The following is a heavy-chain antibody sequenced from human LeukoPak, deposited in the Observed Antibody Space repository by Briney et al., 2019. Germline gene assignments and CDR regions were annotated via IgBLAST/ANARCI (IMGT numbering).Heavy chain of an antibody. D-gene: IGHD3-10*01. V-gene: IGHV1-18*01. CDR3: ASGSYYFDY. CDR2: ISPDNGDT. J-gene: IGHJ4*02. CDR1: GYTFTSYG. Sequence: GASVKVSCKASGYTFTSYGISWVRQAPGQGLQWMGLISPDNGDTKSAQNLQGRVILTTETSTSTAYMELRSLRSDDTAVYYCASGSYYFDYLGQGTLVTVSS.